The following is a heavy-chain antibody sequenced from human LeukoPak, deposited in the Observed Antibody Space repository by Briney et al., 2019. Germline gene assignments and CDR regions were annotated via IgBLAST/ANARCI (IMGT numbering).Heavy chain of an antibody. CDR1: GGSISSYY. J-gene: IGHJ6*02. V-gene: IGHV4-59*01. Sequence: PSETLSLTCTVSGGSISSYYWSWIRQPPGKGLEWIGYFYYSGTTDYNPSLKSRVTISVDTSKNQVSLRLSSVTAADTAVYFCARGEAVPYYYHGMDVWGQGTRVTVSS. CDR3: ARGEAVPYYYHGMDV. CDR2: FYYSGTT.